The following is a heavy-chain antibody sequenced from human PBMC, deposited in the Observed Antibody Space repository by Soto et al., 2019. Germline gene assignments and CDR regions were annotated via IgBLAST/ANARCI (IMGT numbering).Heavy chain of an antibody. V-gene: IGHV3-33*01. CDR1: GFTFSGYG. CDR2: IWYDGSNR. D-gene: IGHD3-16*01. CDR3: ARDDGVPRGSPLDS. J-gene: IGHJ4*02. Sequence: QVQLVESGGGVVQPGTSLRLSCAASGFTFSGYGMHWVRQAPGKGLEWVAVIWYDGSNRYYADSVEGRFTISRDNSKNTLYLQMNGLRADDTAVYYCARDDGVPRGSPLDSWGQGSLVTV.